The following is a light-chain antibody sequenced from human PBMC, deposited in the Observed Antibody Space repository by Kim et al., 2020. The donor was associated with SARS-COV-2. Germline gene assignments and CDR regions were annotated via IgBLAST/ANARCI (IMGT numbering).Light chain of an antibody. Sequence: DIQMTQSPSTLSASVGDRVTITCRASQDVSVWLAWYQQKSGKAPRLLIYRASNLETGVPSRFSGSGSGTDFTLTISSLQPEDFGTYYCQHYKTYPWTFGQGTRVDIK. V-gene: IGKV1-5*03. CDR3: QHYKTYPWT. CDR2: RAS. CDR1: QDVSVW. J-gene: IGKJ1*01.